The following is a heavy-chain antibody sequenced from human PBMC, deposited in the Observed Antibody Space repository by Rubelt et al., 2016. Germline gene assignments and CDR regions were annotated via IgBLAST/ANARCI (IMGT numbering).Heavy chain of an antibody. V-gene: IGHV3-NL1*01. J-gene: IGHJ4*02. CDR2: IYSGGST. CDR1: GFTFSSYG. D-gene: IGHD6-19*01. CDR3: ASTYSSGWLVFDY. Sequence: QVQLVESGGGVVQPGRSLRLSCAASGFTFSSYGMHWVRQAPGKGLEWVSVIYSGGSTYYADSVKGRFTISRDNSKNTLYLQMNSLRAEDTAVYYCASTYSSGWLVFDYWGQGTLVTVSS.